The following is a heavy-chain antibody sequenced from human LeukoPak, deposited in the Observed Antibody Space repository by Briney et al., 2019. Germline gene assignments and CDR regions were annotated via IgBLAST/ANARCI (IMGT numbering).Heavy chain of an antibody. CDR1: GYSISSGYY. D-gene: IGHD3-9*01. J-gene: IGHJ6*02. V-gene: IGHV4-38-2*02. Sequence: PSETLSLTCTVSGYSISSGYYWGWIRQPPGKGLEWIGSIYHSGSTYYNPSLKSRVTISVDTSKNQFSLKLSSVTAADTAVYYCASLYYDILTGYRSNYYYYGMDVWGQGTTVTVSS. CDR2: IYHSGST. CDR3: ASLYYDILTGYRSNYYYYGMDV.